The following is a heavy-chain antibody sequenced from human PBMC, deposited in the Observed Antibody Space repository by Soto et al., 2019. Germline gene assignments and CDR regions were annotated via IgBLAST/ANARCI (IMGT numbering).Heavy chain of an antibody. CDR1: GGSISSSSYY. CDR2: IYYSGST. V-gene: IGHV4-39*01. J-gene: IGHJ4*02. D-gene: IGHD6-19*01. CDR3: APVKGDSSGWYVLDY. Sequence: QLQLQESGPGLVKPSETLSLTCTVSGGSISSSSYYWGWIRQPPGKGLEWIGSIYYSGSTYYNPSLKSRVTISVDTSKNQFSLKLSSVTAADTAVYYCAPVKGDSSGWYVLDYWGQGTLVTVSS.